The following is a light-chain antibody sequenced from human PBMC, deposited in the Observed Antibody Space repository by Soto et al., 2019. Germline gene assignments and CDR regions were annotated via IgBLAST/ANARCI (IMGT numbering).Light chain of an antibody. CDR3: SSYTSSSTRV. Sequence: QSALTQPASVSGSPGQSITISCTGTSSDVGGYNYVSWYQQHPGTAPKLMIYEVSKRPSGVSNRFSGSKSGNTASLTISGLQAEDEADYYCSSYTSSSTRVFGGGTKLTVL. J-gene: IGLJ2*01. CDR1: SSDVGGYNY. CDR2: EVS. V-gene: IGLV2-14*01.